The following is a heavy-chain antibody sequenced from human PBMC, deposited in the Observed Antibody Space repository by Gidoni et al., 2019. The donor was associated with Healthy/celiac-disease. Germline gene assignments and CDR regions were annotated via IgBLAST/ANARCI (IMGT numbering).Heavy chain of an antibody. CDR2: IWYDGSNK. CDR3: ARGSRRDIVVVVAANSFDY. J-gene: IGHJ4*02. D-gene: IGHD2-15*01. V-gene: IGHV3-33*01. CDR1: GFTFSSYG. Sequence: QVQLVESGGGVVQPGRSLRLSCAASGFTFSSYGMHWVRQAPGKGLGWVAVIWYDGSNKYYADSVKGRFTISRDNSKNTLYLQMNSLRAEDTAVYYCARGSRRDIVVVVAANSFDYWGQGTLVTVSS.